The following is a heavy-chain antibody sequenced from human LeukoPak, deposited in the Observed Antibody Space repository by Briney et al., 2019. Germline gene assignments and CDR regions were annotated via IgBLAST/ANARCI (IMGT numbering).Heavy chain of an antibody. V-gene: IGHV4-59*01. CDR1: GGSISSYY. CDR3: ARTTMVRGTYYMDV. Sequence: SETLSLTCTVSGGSISSYYWSWIRQPPGKGLEWIGCIYYSGYTNYKSSLESRVTMSVDTSKNQFSLKLSSVTAADTAVYYCARTTMVRGTYYMDVWGKGTTVTVSS. CDR2: IYYSGYT. J-gene: IGHJ6*03. D-gene: IGHD3-10*01.